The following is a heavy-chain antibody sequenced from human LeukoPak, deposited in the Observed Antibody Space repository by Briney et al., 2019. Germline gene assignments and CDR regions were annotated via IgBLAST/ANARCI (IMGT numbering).Heavy chain of an antibody. V-gene: IGHV1-69*05. Sequence: GASVKVSRKASGGTFSSYAISWVRQAPGQGLEWMGGIIPIFGTANYAQKFQGRVTITTDESTSTAYMELSSLRSEDTAVYYCARSDYGAEGYFDYWGQGTLVTVSS. CDR1: GGTFSSYA. CDR2: IIPIFGTA. CDR3: ARSDYGAEGYFDY. J-gene: IGHJ4*02. D-gene: IGHD4-17*01.